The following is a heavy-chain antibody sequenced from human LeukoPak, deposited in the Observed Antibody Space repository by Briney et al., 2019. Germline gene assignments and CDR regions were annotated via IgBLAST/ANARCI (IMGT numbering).Heavy chain of an antibody. CDR1: GFXFSTYA. CDR3: ARTTTPHYYGSGSYALGY. CDR2: ISYDGSNK. D-gene: IGHD3-10*01. Sequence: GGSLRLSCAASGFXFSTYAIHWVRQGPGKGLEWVAVISYDGSNKFYADSVKGRFTISRDNSKNTLYLQMSSLSAEDTAVYYCARTTTPHYYGSGSYALGYWGQGTLVTVPS. V-gene: IGHV3-30-3*01. J-gene: IGHJ4*02.